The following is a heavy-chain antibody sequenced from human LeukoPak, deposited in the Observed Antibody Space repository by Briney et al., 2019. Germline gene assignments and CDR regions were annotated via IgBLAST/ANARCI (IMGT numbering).Heavy chain of an antibody. CDR1: GFTFGDYA. J-gene: IGHJ4*02. D-gene: IGHD2-2*01. Sequence: GGSLRLSCTASGFTFGDYAMSWVRQAPGKGLEWVGFIRSKAYGGTTEYAASVKGRFTISRDDSKSIACLQMNSLKTEDTAVYYCSGSTSWHLFDYWGQGTLVTVSS. V-gene: IGHV3-49*04. CDR3: SGSTSWHLFDY. CDR2: IRSKAYGGTT.